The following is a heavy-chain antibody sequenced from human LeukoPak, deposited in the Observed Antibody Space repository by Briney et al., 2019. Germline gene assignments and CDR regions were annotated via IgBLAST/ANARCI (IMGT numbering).Heavy chain of an antibody. CDR1: GFTFSSYA. V-gene: IGHV3-64D*06. Sequence: GGSLRLSCSASGFTFSSYAMHWVRQAPGKGLEYVSAISSNGGSTYYADSVKGRFTISRDNSKNTLYLQMSSLRAEDTAVYYCVKGRSTSIAAADTVRMDVWGQGTTVTVSS. J-gene: IGHJ6*02. CDR2: ISSNGGST. CDR3: VKGRSTSIAAADTVRMDV. D-gene: IGHD6-13*01.